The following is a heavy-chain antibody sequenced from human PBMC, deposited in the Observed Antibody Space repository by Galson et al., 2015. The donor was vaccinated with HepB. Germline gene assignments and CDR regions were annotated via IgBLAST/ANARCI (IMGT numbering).Heavy chain of an antibody. V-gene: IGHV1-2*02. J-gene: IGHJ6*03. CDR3: ARGAASSSWYNYYYYYMDV. CDR1: GYTFTGYY. CDR2: INPNSGGT. D-gene: IGHD6-13*01. Sequence: SVKVSCKASGYTFTGYYMHWVRQAPGQGLEWMGWINPNSGGTNYAQKFQGRVTMTRDTSISTAYMELSRLRSDDTAVYYCARGAASSSWYNYYYYYMDVWGKGTTVTVSS.